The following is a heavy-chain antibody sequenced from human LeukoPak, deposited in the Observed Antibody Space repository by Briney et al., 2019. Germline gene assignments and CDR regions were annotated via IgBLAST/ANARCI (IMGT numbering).Heavy chain of an antibody. V-gene: IGHV3-9*01. Sequence: PGGSLRLSCAASGFTFGDYAIHWVRQTPGKGLEWVSGISWNSVNIGYADSVKGRFTISRDNARNSLYLQMNSLRPEDTALYYCAKAAYCYGISCLFDQWGQGTLVTVSS. CDR2: ISWNSVNI. CDR3: AKAAYCYGISCLFDQ. J-gene: IGHJ4*02. D-gene: IGHD2-15*01. CDR1: GFTFGDYA.